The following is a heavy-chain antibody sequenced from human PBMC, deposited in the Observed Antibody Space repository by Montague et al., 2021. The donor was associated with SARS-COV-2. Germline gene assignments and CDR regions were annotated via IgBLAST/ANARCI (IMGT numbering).Heavy chain of an antibody. CDR3: ARVVSNGWTFDY. D-gene: IGHD6-19*01. Sequence: SLRLSCAASGFTFSAYCMTWVRQAPGKGLEWVASISQDGSEEHPVDSVKDRFTISRDNAKSSLYLQMNSLRAEDTAVFYCARVVSNGWTFDYWGQGTLVTVSS. V-gene: IGHV3-7*03. CDR2: ISQDGSEE. CDR1: GFTFSAYC. J-gene: IGHJ4*02.